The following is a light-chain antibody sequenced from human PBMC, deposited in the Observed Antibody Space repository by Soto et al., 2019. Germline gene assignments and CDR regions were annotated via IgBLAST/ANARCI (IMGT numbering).Light chain of an antibody. CDR2: AAS. V-gene: IGKV1-27*01. Sequence: DIQMTQSPSSLSASVGDRVTITCRASQGIIDYVAWYQQKPGRAPKLLIYAASTLSSGVPSRFSGRGSGTDFTFTISSLQPEDVSTYYCQKYIPAPQTFGPGTKVEI. CDR1: QGIIDY. J-gene: IGKJ1*01. CDR3: QKYIPAPQT.